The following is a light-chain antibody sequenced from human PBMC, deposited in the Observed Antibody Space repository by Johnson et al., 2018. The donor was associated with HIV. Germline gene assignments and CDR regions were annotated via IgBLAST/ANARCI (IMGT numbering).Light chain of an antibody. J-gene: IGLJ1*01. Sequence: QSVLTQPPSVSAAPGQKVTISCSGSNSNIGNNYVSWYQQLPGTAPKLLIYDNNKRPSGSPDRFSGSKSGTSATLGITGLQTGDEADYYCGTWDSSLGKVFGTGTTVTVL. CDR1: NSNIGNNY. CDR2: DNN. CDR3: GTWDSSLGKV. V-gene: IGLV1-51*01.